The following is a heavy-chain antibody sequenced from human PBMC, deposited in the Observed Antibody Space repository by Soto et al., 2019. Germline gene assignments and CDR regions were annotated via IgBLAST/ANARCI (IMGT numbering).Heavy chain of an antibody. CDR3: AKDFVPRARSSWYADAFDI. J-gene: IGHJ3*02. Sequence: GGSLRLSCAASGFTFSSYAMSWVRQAPGKGLEWVSAISGSGGSTYYADSVKGRFTISRDNSKNTLYLQMNSLRAEDTAVYYCAKDFVPRARSSWYADAFDIWGQGTMVTVSS. CDR2: ISGSGGST. V-gene: IGHV3-23*01. CDR1: GFTFSSYA. D-gene: IGHD6-13*01.